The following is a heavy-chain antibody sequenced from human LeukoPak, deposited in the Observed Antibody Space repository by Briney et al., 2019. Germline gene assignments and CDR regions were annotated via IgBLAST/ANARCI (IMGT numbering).Heavy chain of an antibody. CDR2: IIPIFGTA. Sequence: GASVKVSCKASGYTFTSYGISWVRQAPGQGLEWMGGIIPIFGTANYAQKFQGRVTITADESTSTAYMELSSLRSEDTAVYYCAEQSTGTTGEFDYWGQGTLVTVSS. J-gene: IGHJ4*02. CDR1: GYTFTSYG. CDR3: AEQSTGTTGEFDY. D-gene: IGHD1-7*01. V-gene: IGHV1-69*13.